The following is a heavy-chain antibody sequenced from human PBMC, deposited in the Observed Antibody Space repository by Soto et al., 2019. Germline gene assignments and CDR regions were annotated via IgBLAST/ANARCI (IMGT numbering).Heavy chain of an antibody. D-gene: IGHD2-2*01. Sequence: GASVKVSCKASGYTFTSYAMHWVRQAPGQRLEWMGWINAGNGNTKYSQKFQGRVTITRDTSASTAYMELSSLRSEDTAVYYCARDLYSCSSTSCYGYYYMDVWGKGTTVTVSS. CDR3: ARDLYSCSSTSCYGYYYMDV. V-gene: IGHV1-3*01. J-gene: IGHJ6*03. CDR2: INAGNGNT. CDR1: GYTFTSYA.